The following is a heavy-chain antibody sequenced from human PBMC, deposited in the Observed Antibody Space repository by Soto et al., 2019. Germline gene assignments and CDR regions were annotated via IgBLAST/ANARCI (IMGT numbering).Heavy chain of an antibody. J-gene: IGHJ4*02. V-gene: IGHV1-2*02. CDR1: GYTLTDCS. CDR3: ARWASGYSGYDPGY. D-gene: IGHD5-12*01. CDR2: INPNSGGT. Sequence: ASVKVSCKASGYTLTDCSVHWVRQAPGQGLEWMGWINPNSGGTNYAQKFQGRVTMTRDTSISTAYMELSRLRSDDKAVYYCARWASGYSGYDPGYWGQGTLVTVS.